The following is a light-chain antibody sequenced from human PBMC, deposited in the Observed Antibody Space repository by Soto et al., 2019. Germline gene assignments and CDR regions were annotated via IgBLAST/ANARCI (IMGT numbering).Light chain of an antibody. J-gene: IGKJ1*01. CDR3: QQYNNRPPWT. Sequence: EIVMTQSPATLSVSPGERATLSCRASQSVSSNLAWYQQKPGQAPRLLIYGASTRATGIPARFSGSGSGTEFTLTISSLQSEDVAVYYCQQYNNRPPWTVGQGTKVEIK. CDR2: GAS. CDR1: QSVSSN. V-gene: IGKV3-15*01.